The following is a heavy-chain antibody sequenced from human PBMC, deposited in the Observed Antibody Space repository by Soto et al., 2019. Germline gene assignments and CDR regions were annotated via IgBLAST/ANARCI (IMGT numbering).Heavy chain of an antibody. CDR3: ARGVVVVTANYGMDV. J-gene: IGHJ6*02. Sequence: EVQLVESGGGLVQPGGSLRLSCAASGFTFSSYAMHWVRQAPGKGLEYVSAISSNGGSTYYANSVKGRFTISRDNSKNTHYLQMGSLRAEDMAVCYCARGVVVVTANYGMDVWGQGTKVTVSS. CDR1: GFTFSSYA. D-gene: IGHD2-15*01. V-gene: IGHV3-64*01. CDR2: ISSNGGST.